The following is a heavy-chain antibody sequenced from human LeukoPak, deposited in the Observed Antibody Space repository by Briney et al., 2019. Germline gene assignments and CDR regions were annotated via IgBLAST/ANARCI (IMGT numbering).Heavy chain of an antibody. Sequence: PGGSLRLSCAVSGFTLSSYSMKWVRQAPGKGLEWVSSISSSNSNEYYADSVKGRFTISRDNAKNSLYLQMNSLRAEETAVYHCAVLSGRHWGQGTLVTVSS. J-gene: IGHJ4*02. CDR3: AVLSGRH. V-gene: IGHV3-21*01. CDR1: GFTLSSYS. CDR2: ISSSNSNE. D-gene: IGHD2-8*01.